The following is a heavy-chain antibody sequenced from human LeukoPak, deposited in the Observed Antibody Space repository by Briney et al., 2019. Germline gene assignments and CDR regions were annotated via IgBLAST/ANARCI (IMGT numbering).Heavy chain of an antibody. Sequence: SGTLSLTCTVSDGSIISYYWGWIRQPPGKGLEWIGCIYYNGSTNYNPSLMSGVTISVETSKDQFSLKLRSLTAADTAIYYCARVNGLEVRGVSIHYYYGTDVWGRGTTVTVS. CDR2: IYYNGST. J-gene: IGHJ6*02. V-gene: IGHV4-59*01. CDR3: ARVNGLEVRGVSIHYYYGTDV. D-gene: IGHD3-10*01. CDR1: DGSIISYY.